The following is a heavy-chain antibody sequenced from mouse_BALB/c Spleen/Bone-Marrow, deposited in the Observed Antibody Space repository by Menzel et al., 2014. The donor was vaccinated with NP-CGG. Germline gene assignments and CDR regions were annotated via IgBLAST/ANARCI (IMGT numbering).Heavy chain of an antibody. V-gene: IGHV1S130*01. Sequence: QVQLQQSGSVLVRPGASVKLSCKASGYTFTSSWMHWAEQRPGQGLEWIGEIHPNSGNTNYNEKFKGKATLTVDTSSSTAYVDLSSLTSEDSAVYYCARSGSDYWGQGTTLTVSS. CDR3: ARSGSDY. D-gene: IGHD4-1*01. CDR1: GYTFTSSW. CDR2: IHPNSGNT. J-gene: IGHJ2*01.